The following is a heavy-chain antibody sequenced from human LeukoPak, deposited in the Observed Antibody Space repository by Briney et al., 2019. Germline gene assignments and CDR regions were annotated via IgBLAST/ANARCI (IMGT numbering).Heavy chain of an antibody. J-gene: IGHJ4*02. V-gene: IGHV4-59*01. Sequence: SETLSLTCTVSGGSISNYYWSWIRQPPGKGLEWIGYIYYSGTTNYNPSPKSRVTISVDTSKNQFSLKLNSVTAADTAVYYCARGVYIAAAQYGYWGQGTLVTVSS. CDR3: ARGVYIAAAQYGY. CDR1: GGSISNYY. D-gene: IGHD6-13*01. CDR2: IYYSGTT.